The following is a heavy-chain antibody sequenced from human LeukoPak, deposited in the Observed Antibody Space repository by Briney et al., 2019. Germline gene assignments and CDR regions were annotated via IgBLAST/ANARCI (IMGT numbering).Heavy chain of an antibody. CDR2: IYYSGST. Sequence: SETLSLTCTVSGGSISSSSYYWGWIRQPPGKGLEWIGSIYYSGSTYYNPSLKSRVTISVDTSKNQLSLKLSSVTAADTAVYYCARDPSSGSGYDYWGQGTLVTVSS. D-gene: IGHD3-22*01. J-gene: IGHJ4*02. V-gene: IGHV4-39*07. CDR3: ARDPSSGSGYDY. CDR1: GGSISSSSYY.